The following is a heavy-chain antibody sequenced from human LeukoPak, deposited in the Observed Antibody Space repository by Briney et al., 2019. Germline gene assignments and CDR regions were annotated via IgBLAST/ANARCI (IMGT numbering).Heavy chain of an antibody. CDR3: AKADSISLNWFDP. CDR2: INDSGGTT. CDR1: GFTFSSYE. D-gene: IGHD3-3*01. V-gene: IGHV3-23*01. Sequence: GGSLRLSCAASGFTFSSYEMNWVRQAPGKGLEWVSAINDSGGTTYYADSVKGRFTISRDSSKNTLYLQMNSLRAEDTALYYCAKADSISLNWFDPWGQGTLVTVSS. J-gene: IGHJ5*02.